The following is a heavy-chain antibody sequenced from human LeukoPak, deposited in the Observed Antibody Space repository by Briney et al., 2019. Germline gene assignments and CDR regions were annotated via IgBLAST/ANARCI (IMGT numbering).Heavy chain of an antibody. CDR2: ISSSSSYI. Sequence: PGGSLRLSCAASGFTFSSYSMNWVRQAPGKGLEWVSSISSSSSYIYYADSVKGRFTISRDNAKNSLYLQMNSLRAEDTAVYYCARAAYCSSTSCPGEGYYYYYMDVWGKGTTVTVSS. J-gene: IGHJ6*03. V-gene: IGHV3-21*01. CDR3: ARAAYCSSTSCPGEGYYYYYMDV. CDR1: GFTFSSYS. D-gene: IGHD2-2*01.